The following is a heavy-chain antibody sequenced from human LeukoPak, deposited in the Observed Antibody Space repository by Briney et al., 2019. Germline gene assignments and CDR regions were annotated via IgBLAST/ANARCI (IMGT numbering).Heavy chain of an antibody. J-gene: IGHJ4*02. V-gene: IGHV4-4*02. CDR1: GGSITNTNY. D-gene: IGHD3-3*01. CDR3: ASGQYYDLWSGYYVD. Sequence: SETLSLTCGVSGGSITNTNYWPWVRQPPGKGLEWIGEVNLQGNTNYNPSLMGRVAIAVDTSENHISLQLTSVTAADTAVYYCASGQYYDLWSGYYVDWGQGTLVTVSA. CDR2: VNLQGNT.